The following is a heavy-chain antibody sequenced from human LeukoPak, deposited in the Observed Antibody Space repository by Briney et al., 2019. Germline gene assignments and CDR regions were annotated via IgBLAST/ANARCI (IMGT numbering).Heavy chain of an antibody. V-gene: IGHV3-11*01. J-gene: IGHJ4*02. CDR3: AKRGPIYSSTPGNYFDY. Sequence: GGSLRLSCAASGFTFSDYYMSWIRQAPGKGLEWVSYISSSGSTIYYADSVKGRFTISRDNAMNSLYLQMNSLRDEDTATYYCAKRGPIYSSTPGNYFDYWGQGTLVTVSS. CDR2: ISSSGSTI. CDR1: GFTFSDYY. D-gene: IGHD3-10*01.